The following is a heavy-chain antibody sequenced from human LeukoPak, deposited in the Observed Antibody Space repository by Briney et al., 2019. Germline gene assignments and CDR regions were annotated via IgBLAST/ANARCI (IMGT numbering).Heavy chain of an antibody. D-gene: IGHD1-7*01. Sequence: SVKVSCKASGGTFSSYAISWVRQAPGQGLEWMGRIIPILGIANYAQKFQGRVTITADKSTSTAHMELSSLRSEDTAVYYCARELVKYNWNLPFDYWGQGTLVTVSS. V-gene: IGHV1-69*04. CDR2: IIPILGIA. J-gene: IGHJ4*02. CDR1: GGTFSSYA. CDR3: ARELVKYNWNLPFDY.